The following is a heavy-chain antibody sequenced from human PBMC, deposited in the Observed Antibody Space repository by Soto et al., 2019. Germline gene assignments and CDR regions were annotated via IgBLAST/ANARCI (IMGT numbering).Heavy chain of an antibody. Sequence: ASVKVSCKASGYTFTSYGISWVRQAPGQGLEWMGWIRAYNGNTNYPQKFQGRVTITRDTSARTAYMELSSLRSEDTAVYYCAKPPLLAVVIYGLDIWGQGTMVTVSS. CDR2: IRAYNGNT. D-gene: IGHD3-22*01. J-gene: IGHJ3*02. CDR1: GYTFTSYG. CDR3: AKPPLLAVVIYGLDI. V-gene: IGHV1-18*01.